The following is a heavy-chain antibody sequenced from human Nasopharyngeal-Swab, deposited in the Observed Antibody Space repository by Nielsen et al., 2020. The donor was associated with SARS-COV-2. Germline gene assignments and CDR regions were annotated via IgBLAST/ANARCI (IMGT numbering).Heavy chain of an antibody. Sequence: VRQAPGKGLEWVSYISSSSTIYYADSVKGRFTISRDNAKNSLYLQMNSLRAEDTAVYYCARVRRDGYNLHFDYWGQGTLVTVSS. D-gene: IGHD5-24*01. V-gene: IGHV3-69-1*01. J-gene: IGHJ4*02. CDR3: ARVRRDGYNLHFDY. CDR2: ISSSSTI.